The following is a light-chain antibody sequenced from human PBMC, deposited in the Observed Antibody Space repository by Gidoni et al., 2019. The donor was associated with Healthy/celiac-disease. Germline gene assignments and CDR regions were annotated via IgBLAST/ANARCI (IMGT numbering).Light chain of an antibody. CDR1: QSVSSY. V-gene: IGKV3-11*01. J-gene: IGKJ5*01. CDR2: DAS. Sequence: EIVLTQSPATLSLSPGERAPLSCRASQSVSSYLAWYQQKPGQAPRLLIYDASNRATGIPARFSGSGSGTDFTLTISSLEPEDFAVYYCQQRSNWPLTFGQXTRLEIK. CDR3: QQRSNWPLT.